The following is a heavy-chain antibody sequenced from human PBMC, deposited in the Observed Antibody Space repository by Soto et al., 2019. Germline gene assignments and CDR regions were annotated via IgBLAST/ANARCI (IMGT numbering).Heavy chain of an antibody. V-gene: IGHV2-5*02. J-gene: IGHJ4*02. Sequence: SGPTLVKPTQTLTLTCTFSGFSLSTSGVGVGWIRQPPGKALEWLALIYWDDDKRYSPSLKSRLTITKDTSKNQVVLTMTNMDPVETATYYCAQQWLVRGAFDYWGQGTLVTVSS. CDR3: AQQWLVRGAFDY. CDR2: IYWDDDK. D-gene: IGHD6-19*01. CDR1: GFSLSTSGVG.